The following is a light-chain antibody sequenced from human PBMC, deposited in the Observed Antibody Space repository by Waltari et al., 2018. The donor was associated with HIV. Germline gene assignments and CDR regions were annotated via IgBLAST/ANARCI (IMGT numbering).Light chain of an antibody. CDR1: SYNIGNNA. Sequence: QSVLTQPPSVSEAPRQRVTISCSGSSYNIGNNAVNWYQQAPGKAPKLLIYYDDLLSSGVSDRFSGSKSGTSASLAIRGLQSEDEAEYYCAAWDDYLNGYVFGSGTKVTVL. J-gene: IGLJ1*01. CDR3: AAWDDYLNGYV. CDR2: YDD. V-gene: IGLV1-36*01.